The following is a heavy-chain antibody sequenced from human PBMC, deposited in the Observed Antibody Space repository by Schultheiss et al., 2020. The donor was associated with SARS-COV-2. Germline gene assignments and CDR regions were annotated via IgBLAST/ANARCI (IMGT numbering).Heavy chain of an antibody. D-gene: IGHD4-11*01. CDR2: INQHGTEK. V-gene: IGHV3-7*01. CDR3: VSGDYSPQFDS. Sequence: GGSLRLSCAASGFTFDDYWITWVRQAPGKGLQWVANINQHGTEKNYVDSVKGRFTISRDNSKNTLYLQMNSLRDEDTAVYYCVSGDYSPQFDSWGQGTLVTVSS. CDR1: GFTFDDYW. J-gene: IGHJ5*01.